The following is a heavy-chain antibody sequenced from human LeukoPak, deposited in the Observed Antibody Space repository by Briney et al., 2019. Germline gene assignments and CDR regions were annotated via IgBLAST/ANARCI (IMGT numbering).Heavy chain of an antibody. Sequence: SETLSLTCTVSGGSISSSSYYWGWIRQPPGKGLEWIGSIYYSGSTYYNPSLKSRVTISVDTSKNQFSLKLSSVTAADTAVYYCAFSWYYYDSSGSPFDYWGQGTLVTVSS. D-gene: IGHD3-22*01. CDR2: IYYSGST. V-gene: IGHV4-39*01. CDR3: AFSWYYYDSSGSPFDY. J-gene: IGHJ4*02. CDR1: GGSISSSSYY.